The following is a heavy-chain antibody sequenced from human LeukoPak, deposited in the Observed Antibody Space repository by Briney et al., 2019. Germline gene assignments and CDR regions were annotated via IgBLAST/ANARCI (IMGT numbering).Heavy chain of an antibody. V-gene: IGHV3-23*01. CDR1: GFTFSSYA. CDR2: ISGSGGST. Sequence: PGGSLRLSCAASGFTFSSYAMSWVRQAPGKGLEWVSAISGSGGSTYYADSVKGRFTISRDNSKNTLYLQMNSLRAEDTAVYYCASLRSTIFAIYSKIDYFDYWGQGTLVTVSS. J-gene: IGHJ4*02. CDR3: ASLRSTIFAIYSKIDYFDY. D-gene: IGHD3-3*01.